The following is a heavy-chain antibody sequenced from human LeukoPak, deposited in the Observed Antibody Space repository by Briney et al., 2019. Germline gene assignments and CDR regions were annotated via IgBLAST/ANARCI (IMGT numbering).Heavy chain of an antibody. CDR3: ASLGYCSSTSCPFDY. V-gene: IGHV3-66*02. D-gene: IGHD2-2*01. Sequence: GGSLRLSCAASGFTDSSNYMSWVRQAPGKGLEWVSVIYSGGSTYYADSVKGRFTISRDNSKNTLYLQMNSLRAEDTAVYYCASLGYCSSTSCPFDYWGQGTLVTVSS. CDR1: GFTDSSNY. CDR2: IYSGGST. J-gene: IGHJ4*02.